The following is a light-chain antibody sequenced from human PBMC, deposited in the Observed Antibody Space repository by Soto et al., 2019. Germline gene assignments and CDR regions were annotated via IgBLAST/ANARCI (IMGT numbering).Light chain of an antibody. CDR2: DVN. CDR3: SAFTSDISLLL. Sequence: QSDLTQPASVSGSPGQAITISCTGTSSDVGSYNYVSWYQQHPGKAPKLMIYDVNNRPSGVSNRFSGSKSGTTASLTIYGLQAEDEAEYDCSAFTSDISLLLFGGGTTLTIL. J-gene: IGLJ2*01. CDR1: SSDVGSYNY. V-gene: IGLV2-14*03.